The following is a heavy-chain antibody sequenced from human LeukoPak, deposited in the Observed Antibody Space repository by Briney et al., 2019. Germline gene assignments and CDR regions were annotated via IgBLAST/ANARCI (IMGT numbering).Heavy chain of an antibody. CDR1: GYXFTDYY. Sequence: ASVKVSCKASGYXFTDYYIHWLRQAPGQGLEWMGWIYPNNGDTNYAQKFQGSVTMTRDTSINTAYMELSSLTSDDTAVYYCARDGVGTYDYWGQGTLVTVSS. CDR2: IYPNNGDT. J-gene: IGHJ4*02. D-gene: IGHD1-26*01. V-gene: IGHV1-2*02. CDR3: ARDGVGTYDY.